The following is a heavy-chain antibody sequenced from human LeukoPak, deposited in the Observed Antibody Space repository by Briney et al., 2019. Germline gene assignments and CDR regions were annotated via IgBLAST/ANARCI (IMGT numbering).Heavy chain of an antibody. Sequence: SETLSLTCAVYGGSFSGYYWSWIRQPPGKGLEWIGEINHSGSTNYNPSLKSRVTISVDTSKNRFSLKLSSVTAADTAVYYCARGVYGGNEVDYWGQGTLVTVSS. D-gene: IGHD4-23*01. J-gene: IGHJ4*02. CDR2: INHSGST. CDR3: ARGVYGGNEVDY. V-gene: IGHV4-34*01. CDR1: GGSFSGYY.